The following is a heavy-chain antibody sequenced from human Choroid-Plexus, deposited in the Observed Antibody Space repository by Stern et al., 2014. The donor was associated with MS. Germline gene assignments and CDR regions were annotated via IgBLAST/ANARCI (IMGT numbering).Heavy chain of an antibody. J-gene: IGHJ5*02. CDR2: VSYDGSNK. CDR1: GFTFGSCA. D-gene: IGHD2/OR15-2a*01. CDR3: AKDRQYLTYFFDH. V-gene: IGHV3-30*18. Sequence: VQLVESGGGLVQPGRPLRLSCVASGFTFGSCAMHWVRQAPGKGLEWVAGVSYDGSNKYYADAVKGRFTISRDNSQNTLYMQMSSLRPEDTAVYYCAKDRQYLTYFFDHWGHGSLVTVSS.